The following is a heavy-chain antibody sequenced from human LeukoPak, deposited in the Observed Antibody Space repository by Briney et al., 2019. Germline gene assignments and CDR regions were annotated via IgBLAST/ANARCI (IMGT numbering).Heavy chain of an antibody. J-gene: IGHJ4*02. V-gene: IGHV1-46*01. CDR1: GYTFTSYY. CDR2: INPSGGST. CDR3: ARDPSQXGYNXNYFDX. D-gene: IGHD5-24*01. Sequence: ASVKVSCKASGYTFTSYYMHWVRQAPGQGLEWMGIINPSGGSTSYAQKFQGRVTMTRDTSTSTVYTELSSLRSEDTAVYYCARDPSQXGYNXNYFDXXGQGTLVTVSS.